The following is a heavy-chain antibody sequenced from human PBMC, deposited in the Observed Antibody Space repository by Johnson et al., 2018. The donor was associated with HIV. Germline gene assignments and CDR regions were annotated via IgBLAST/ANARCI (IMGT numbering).Heavy chain of an antibody. Sequence: QVQLVESGGGVVQHGRSLRLSCAASGFTFSSYAMHWVRQAPGKGLEWVAVLWKDGSHKYYTDSVKGRFTISRDNSKNTVYLQMNSLRAEDTALYYCARDGAYSYFAFDMWGQGTMVTVSS. V-gene: IGHV3-33*08. D-gene: IGHD5-18*01. J-gene: IGHJ3*02. CDR2: LWKDGSHK. CDR1: GFTFSSYA. CDR3: ARDGAYSYFAFDM.